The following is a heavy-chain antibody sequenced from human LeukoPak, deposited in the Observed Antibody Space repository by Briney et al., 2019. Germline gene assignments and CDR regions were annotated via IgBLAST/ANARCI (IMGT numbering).Heavy chain of an antibody. D-gene: IGHD3-9*01. CDR1: GFTFSSHW. CDR3: ARSNLIGYDY. J-gene: IGHJ4*02. CDR2: IKQDGSEK. V-gene: IGHV3-7*01. Sequence: GGSLRLSCAASGFTFSSHWMNWVRQGPGKELEWVANIKQDGSEKYYVDSVKGRFIISRDNAKNSLYLQMDSLRAEDTAVYYCARSNLIGYDYWGQGTLVTVSS.